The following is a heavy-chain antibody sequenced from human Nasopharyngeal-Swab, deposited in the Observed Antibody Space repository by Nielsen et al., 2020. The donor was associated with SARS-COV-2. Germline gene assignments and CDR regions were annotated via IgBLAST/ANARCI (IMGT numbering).Heavy chain of an antibody. CDR3: ARVKRIAARPWYFDY. Sequence: SETLSLTCSVSGGSISNYYWSWIRQPPGKGLQWIGYIYYSGSTNYNPSLKSRVTISVDTSKNQFSLKLSSVTAADTAVYYCARVKRIAARPWYFDYWGQGTLVTVSS. CDR1: GGSISNYY. D-gene: IGHD6-6*01. J-gene: IGHJ4*02. CDR2: IYYSGST. V-gene: IGHV4-59*01.